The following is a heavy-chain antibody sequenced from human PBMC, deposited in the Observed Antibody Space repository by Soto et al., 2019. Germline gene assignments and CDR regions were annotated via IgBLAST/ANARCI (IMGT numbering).Heavy chain of an antibody. CDR1: GFTFSSYA. CDR2: ISYDGSNK. Sequence: QVQLVESGGGVVQPGRSLRPSCAASGFTFSSYAMHWVRQAPGKGLEWVAVISYDGSNKYYADSVKGRFTISRDNSKNTLYLQMNSLRAEDTAVYYCARPIGYSYAYDYWGQGTLVTVSS. CDR3: ARPIGYSYAYDY. J-gene: IGHJ4*02. D-gene: IGHD5-18*01. V-gene: IGHV3-30-3*01.